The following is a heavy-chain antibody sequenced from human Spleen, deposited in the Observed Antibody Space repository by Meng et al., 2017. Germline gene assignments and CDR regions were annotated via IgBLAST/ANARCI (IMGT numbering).Heavy chain of an antibody. Sequence: GESLKISCAASGFTFSTYAMTWVRQAPGKVLEWVSSIDGRGGSTYYADSVKGRFTISRDNSKNTLYVQMNSLRAEDTAVYYCAKSRYGGYSYGSDYWGQGTLVT. CDR3: AKSRYGGYSYGSDY. D-gene: IGHD5-18*01. CDR2: IDGRGGST. J-gene: IGHJ4*02. CDR1: GFTFSTYA. V-gene: IGHV3-23*01.